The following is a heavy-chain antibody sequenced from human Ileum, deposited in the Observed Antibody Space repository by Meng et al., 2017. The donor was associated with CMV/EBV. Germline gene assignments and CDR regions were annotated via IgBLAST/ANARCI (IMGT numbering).Heavy chain of an antibody. V-gene: IGHV3-74*01. CDR1: GFTFSSYW. D-gene: IGHD3-3*01. CDR3: ARQLVTDLWNAIDY. CDR2: IDGDGGNT. Sequence: GESLKISCAASGFTFSSYWMYWVRQTPGKGLVYISRIDGDGGNTDYADSVKGRFTISRDNAKNTLYLQMSSLTDEDTAVYYCARQLVTDLWNAIDYWGQGTLVTVSS. J-gene: IGHJ4*02.